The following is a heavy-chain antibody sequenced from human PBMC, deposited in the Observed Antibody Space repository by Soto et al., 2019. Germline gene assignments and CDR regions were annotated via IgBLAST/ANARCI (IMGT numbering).Heavy chain of an antibody. J-gene: IGHJ4*02. CDR2: ISYDGSNK. D-gene: IGHD3-22*01. Sequence: QVQLVESGGGVVQPGRSLRLSCAASGFTFSSYGMHWVRQAPGKGLEWVAVISYDGSNKYYADSVKGRFTISRDNSKNTLYLQMNSLGAEDTAVYYCAKTRHYYYDSSGYRDINYWGQGTLVTVSS. CDR1: GFTFSSYG. CDR3: AKTRHYYYDSSGYRDINY. V-gene: IGHV3-30*18.